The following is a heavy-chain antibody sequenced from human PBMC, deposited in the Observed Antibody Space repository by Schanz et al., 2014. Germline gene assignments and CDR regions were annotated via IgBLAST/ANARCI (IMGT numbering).Heavy chain of an antibody. V-gene: IGHV3-48*04. J-gene: IGHJ4*02. Sequence: EVQLLESGGGLVQPGGSLRLSCEASGFDFNSYSMNWVRQVPGKGLEWLSYIATSSSTRHYADSVKGRFTISRDNAKNSLYLQMSSLRAEDTAIYYCAKLSSSGRLAGYFDYWDQGALVTVSS. CDR2: IATSSSTR. CDR1: GFDFNSYS. CDR3: AKLSSSGRLAGYFDY. D-gene: IGHD6-19*01.